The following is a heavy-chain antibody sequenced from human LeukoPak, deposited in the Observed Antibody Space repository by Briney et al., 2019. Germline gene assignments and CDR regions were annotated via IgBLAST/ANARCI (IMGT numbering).Heavy chain of an antibody. Sequence: GGSLRLSCAASGFTFSRNWMSWVRHAPGKGPEWVANINQDGSEKYYVDSVRGRFTISRDNAKNSLYLQMNSLRAEDTAVYYCARGGYVKYYFDYWGQGTLVTVSS. V-gene: IGHV3-7*01. CDR2: INQDGSEK. CDR1: GFTFSRNW. D-gene: IGHD5-12*01. CDR3: ARGGYVKYYFDY. J-gene: IGHJ4*02.